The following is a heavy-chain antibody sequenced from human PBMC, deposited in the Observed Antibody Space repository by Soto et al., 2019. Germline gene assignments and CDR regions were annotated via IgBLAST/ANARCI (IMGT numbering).Heavy chain of an antibody. CDR3: ARDIMVRGVTTVYYYYGMDV. J-gene: IGHJ6*02. V-gene: IGHV3-33*01. CDR1: GFTFSSYG. CDR2: IWYDGSNK. Sequence: GGSLRLSCAASGFTFSSYGMHWVRQAPGKGLEWVAVIWYDGSNKYYADSVKGRFTISRDNSKNTLYLQMNSLRAEDTAVYYCARDIMVRGVTTVYYYYGMDVWGQGTTVTVSS. D-gene: IGHD3-10*01.